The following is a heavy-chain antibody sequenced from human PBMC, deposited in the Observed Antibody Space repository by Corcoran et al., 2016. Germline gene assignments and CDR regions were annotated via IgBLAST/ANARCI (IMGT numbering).Heavy chain of an antibody. V-gene: IGHV1-58*01. J-gene: IGHJ4*02. D-gene: IGHD3-22*01. CDR2: IVVGSGNT. CDR3: AADSDDSSGYSDY. Sequence: QMQLVQSGPEVKKPGTSVKVSCKASGFTFTSSAVQWVRQARGQRLEWIGWIVVGSGNTNYAQKFQERVTITRDMSTSTAYMELSSLRSEDTAVYYCAADSDDSSGYSDYWGQGTLVTVSS. CDR1: GFTFTSSA.